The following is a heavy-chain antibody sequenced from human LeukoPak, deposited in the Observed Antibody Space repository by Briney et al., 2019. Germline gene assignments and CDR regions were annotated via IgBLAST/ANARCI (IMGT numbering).Heavy chain of an antibody. CDR2: INPNSGGT. D-gene: IGHD3-22*01. Sequence: ASVKVSCKASGYTFTGYYMHWVRQAPGQGLEWMGRINPNSGGTNYAQKFQGRVTMTRDTSISTAYMELSRLRSDDTAVYYCARPARYYYDSSGYYLDYWGQGTLATVSS. V-gene: IGHV1-2*06. CDR3: ARPARYYYDSSGYYLDY. CDR1: GYTFTGYY. J-gene: IGHJ4*02.